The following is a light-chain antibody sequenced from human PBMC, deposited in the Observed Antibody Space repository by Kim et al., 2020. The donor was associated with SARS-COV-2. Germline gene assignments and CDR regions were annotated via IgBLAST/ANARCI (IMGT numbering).Light chain of an antibody. CDR3: AAGDASLNGYV. J-gene: IGLJ1*01. CDR2: TNH. V-gene: IGLV1-44*01. CDR1: GSKIGSST. Sequence: GPTVPIFCFGSGSKIGSSTVNWYQHLPGGAPTHLIFTNHVRPSWVPHRFSGSASGTSASLAISGLQSDDEADYYCAAGDASLNGYVFGTGTKVTVL.